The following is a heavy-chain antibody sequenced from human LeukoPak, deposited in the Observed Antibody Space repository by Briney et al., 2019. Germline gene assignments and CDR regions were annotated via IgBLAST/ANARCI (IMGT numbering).Heavy chain of an antibody. D-gene: IGHD6-13*01. CDR3: ASSGIAAAGTDDLNYFDY. CDR2: IYSGGST. V-gene: IGHV3-66*01. Sequence: GGSLRLSCAASGFTVSSNYMSWVRQAPGKGLEWVSVIYSGGSTYYADSVKGRFTISRDNSKNTLYLQMNSLRAEDTAVYYCASSGIAAAGTDDLNYFDYWGQGTLVTVSS. CDR1: GFTVSSNY. J-gene: IGHJ4*02.